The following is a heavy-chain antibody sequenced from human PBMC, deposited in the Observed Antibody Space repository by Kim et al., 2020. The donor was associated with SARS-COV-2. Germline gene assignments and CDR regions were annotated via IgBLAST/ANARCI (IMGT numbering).Heavy chain of an antibody. D-gene: IGHD6-13*01. CDR3: ARDLAAADHGMDV. J-gene: IGHJ6*02. CDR2: INRDGSTT. Sequence: GGSLRLSCAASGFTFSSYWMHWVRQAPGKGLVWVSRINRDGSTTSYADSVKGRFTISRDNAKNTLYLQMNSLRAEDTAVYYCARDLAAADHGMDVWGQGT. V-gene: IGHV3-74*01. CDR1: GFTFSSYW.